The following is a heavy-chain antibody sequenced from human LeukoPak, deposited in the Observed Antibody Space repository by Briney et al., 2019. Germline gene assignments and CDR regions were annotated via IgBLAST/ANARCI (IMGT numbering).Heavy chain of an antibody. J-gene: IGHJ3*02. CDR2: ISGSGGST. CDR3: AIKGLLQPNGNAFDI. V-gene: IGHV3-23*01. D-gene: IGHD3-22*01. CDR1: GFTFSSYA. Sequence: GGSLRLSCAASGFTFSSYAMSWVRQAPGKGLEWVSAISGSGGSTYSADSVKGRFTISRDNSKNTLYLQMNSLRAEDTAVYYCAIKGLLQPNGNAFDIWGQGTMGTGSS.